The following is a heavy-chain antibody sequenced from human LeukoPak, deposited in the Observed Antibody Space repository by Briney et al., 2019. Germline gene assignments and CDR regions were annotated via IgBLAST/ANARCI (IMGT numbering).Heavy chain of an antibody. J-gene: IGHJ4*02. Sequence: GTPLKISCKGSGYSFTSYWIGWVRQTPGKGLEWMGIIYPGDSDTRYSPSIQGQVTISSDKSISTAYLQWSSLKASDTAKYYCARRSGRVAEYWGQGALVTVSS. D-gene: IGHD3-10*01. CDR3: ARRSGRVAEY. CDR1: GYSFTSYW. V-gene: IGHV5-51*01. CDR2: IYPGDSDT.